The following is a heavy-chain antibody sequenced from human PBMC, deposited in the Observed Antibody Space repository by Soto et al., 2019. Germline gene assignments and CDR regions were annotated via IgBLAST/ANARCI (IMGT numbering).Heavy chain of an antibody. Sequence: EVQLAESGGGLAQPGGSLRLSCAASGFTVSTYGMHWVRQGPGKGLVWVSIINSDARGTSYADCVKGRFTISRDNAKNPLYGHMSSLRCEDTAGSYSARDYHYHMYVWGTGTTVTVSS. V-gene: IGHV3-74*01. J-gene: IGHJ6*04. CDR3: ARDYHYHMYV. CDR1: GFTVSTYG. CDR2: INSDARGT.